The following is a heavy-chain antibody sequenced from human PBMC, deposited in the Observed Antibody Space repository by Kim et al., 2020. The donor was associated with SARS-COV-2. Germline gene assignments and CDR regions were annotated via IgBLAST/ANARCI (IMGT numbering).Heavy chain of an antibody. Sequence: YYVNAGKGRLPPSRDNAKTSLYLQMNSLRAEDTAVYYCARDFGVVGRFDPWGQGTLVTVSS. V-gene: IGHV3-7*03. D-gene: IGHD1-26*01. J-gene: IGHJ5*02. CDR3: ARDFGVVGRFDP.